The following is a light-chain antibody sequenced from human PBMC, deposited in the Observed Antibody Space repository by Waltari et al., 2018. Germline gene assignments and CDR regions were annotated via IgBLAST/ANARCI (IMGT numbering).Light chain of an antibody. CDR3: MQNTHWSGT. J-gene: IGKJ1*01. CDR2: KVS. Sequence: DIVMTQSPLSLPVTLGQPASISCRSSQSLLRSDGSTYLSWFQQRPGQSPRRLIYKVSNRESGVPDRFSGSGSGTDFTLKISRVEAEDVGIYYCMQNTHWSGTFGQGTKVEIK. CDR1: QSLLRSDGSTY. V-gene: IGKV2-30*02.